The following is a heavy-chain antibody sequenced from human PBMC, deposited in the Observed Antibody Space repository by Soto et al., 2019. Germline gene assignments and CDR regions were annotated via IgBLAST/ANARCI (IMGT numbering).Heavy chain of an antibody. D-gene: IGHD2-15*01. CDR1: GYTFTSYD. CDR2: MNPNSGNT. Sequence: QVQLVQSGAEVKKPGASVKVSCKASGYTFTSYDINWVRQATGQGLEWMGWMNPNSGNTGYAQKFQGRVTMTRNTSISTAYMELSSLRSEETAVYYYARGRGYCSGGSCYDNWFDPWGQGTLVTVSS. CDR3: ARGRGYCSGGSCYDNWFDP. J-gene: IGHJ5*02. V-gene: IGHV1-8*01.